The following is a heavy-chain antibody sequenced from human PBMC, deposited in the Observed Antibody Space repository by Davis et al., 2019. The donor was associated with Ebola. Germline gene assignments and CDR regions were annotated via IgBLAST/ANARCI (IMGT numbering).Heavy chain of an antibody. CDR1: GYTFTASD. CDR2: MNPDSGNT. D-gene: IGHD4-17*01. J-gene: IGHJ5*02. Sequence: AASVTVSCKASGYTFTASDINWVRQATGQGLEWMGWMNPDSGNTGYAQKLQGRITMTRNTSISTAYLEVRSLRSEDTAVYFCARQINYGDYGSGWFDPWGQGTLVSVSS. V-gene: IGHV1-8*01. CDR3: ARQINYGDYGSGWFDP.